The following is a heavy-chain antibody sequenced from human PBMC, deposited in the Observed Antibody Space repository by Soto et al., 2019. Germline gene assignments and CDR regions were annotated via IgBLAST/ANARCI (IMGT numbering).Heavy chain of an antibody. D-gene: IGHD3-3*01. CDR2: INPSGGST. J-gene: IGHJ6*03. Sequence: QVQLVQSGAEVKKPGASVKVSCKASGYTFTSYYMHWVRQAPGQGLEWMGIINPSGGSTSYAQKCQGRVTMTRETSTSTVYMELSSLRSEDTAVYYCARRHTIFGVVTPNYYYYMDVWGKGTTVTVSS. CDR3: ARRHTIFGVVTPNYYYYMDV. V-gene: IGHV1-46*03. CDR1: GYTFTSYY.